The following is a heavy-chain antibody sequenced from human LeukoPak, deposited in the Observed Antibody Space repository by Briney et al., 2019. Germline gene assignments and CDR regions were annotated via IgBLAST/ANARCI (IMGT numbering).Heavy chain of an antibody. Sequence: SQTLSLTCTVSGGSISSGSYYWSWIRQPAGKGLEWIGSIYHSGSTYYNPSLKSRVTISVDTSKNQFSLKLSSVTAADTAVYYCATFGVVGSLDYWGQGTLVTVSS. CDR3: ATFGVVGSLDY. V-gene: IGHV4-61*02. CDR1: GGSISSGSYY. CDR2: IYHSGST. J-gene: IGHJ4*02. D-gene: IGHD3-3*01.